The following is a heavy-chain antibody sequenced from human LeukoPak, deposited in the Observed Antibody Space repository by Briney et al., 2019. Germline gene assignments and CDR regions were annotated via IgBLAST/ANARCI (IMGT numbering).Heavy chain of an antibody. J-gene: IGHJ4*02. CDR2: ISGSGTST. V-gene: IGHV3-23*01. CDR3: AKAECISTSCSYYLDY. Sequence: GGSLRLSCAVSGFTFSNYAMTWVRQAPGKGLEWVSAISGSGTSTYFADSVKGRFPISRDNSKNTLYLQMNSLRAEDTAVYYCAKAECISTSCSYYLDYWGRGTLVTVSS. D-gene: IGHD2-2*01. CDR1: GFTFSNYA.